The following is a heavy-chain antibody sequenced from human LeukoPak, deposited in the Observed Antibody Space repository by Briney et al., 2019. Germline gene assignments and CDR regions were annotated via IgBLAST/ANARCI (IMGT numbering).Heavy chain of an antibody. CDR3: ARHLISAPGIAVAGIFDY. J-gene: IGHJ4*02. CDR2: IYPGDSDT. CDR1: GYSFTSYW. Sequence: GESLKISCKGSGYSFTSYWIGWVRQMPGKGLEWMGIIYPGDSDTRYSPSFQGQVTISADKSISTAYLQWSSLKASDTAMYYCARHLISAPGIAVAGIFDYWGQGTLVTVSS. V-gene: IGHV5-51*01. D-gene: IGHD6-19*01.